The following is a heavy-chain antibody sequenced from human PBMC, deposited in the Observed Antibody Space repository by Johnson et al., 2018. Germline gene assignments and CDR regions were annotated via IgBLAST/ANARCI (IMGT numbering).Heavy chain of an antibody. J-gene: IGHJ6*02. CDR1: GFTFDDSA. D-gene: IGHD1-26*01. CDR2: ISWNSGSI. Sequence: EVQLLESGGGLVQPGRSLRLSCAASGFTFDDSAMHWVRQAPGKGLEWGSGISWNSGSIGYADSVKGRFTISRDNAKNSLYLQMNSLRAEETALDFCAKDRGSGSYYAGMDVWGQGTTVTVSS. CDR3: AKDRGSGSYYAGMDV. V-gene: IGHV3-9*01.